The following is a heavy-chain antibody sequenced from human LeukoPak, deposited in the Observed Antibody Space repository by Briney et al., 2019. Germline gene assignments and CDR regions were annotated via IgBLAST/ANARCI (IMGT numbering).Heavy chain of an antibody. CDR3: AKDLDETYYYDSSGYYLFDY. CDR1: GFTFSSYA. CDR2: ISGSGGST. J-gene: IGHJ4*02. D-gene: IGHD3-22*01. V-gene: IGHV3-23*01. Sequence: GGSLRLSCAASGFTFSSYAMSWVRQAPGKGLEWVSLISGSGGSTYYADSVKGRFTISRDNSKNTLYLQMNSLRAEDTAVYYCAKDLDETYYYDSSGYYLFDYWGQGTLVTVSS.